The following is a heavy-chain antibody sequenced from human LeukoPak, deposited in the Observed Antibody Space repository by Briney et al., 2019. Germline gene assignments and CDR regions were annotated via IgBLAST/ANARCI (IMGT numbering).Heavy chain of an antibody. CDR2: IRSKAYGGTT. J-gene: IGHJ4*02. V-gene: IGHV3-49*03. CDR3: TRDGGNEVSDY. CDR1: GFTFGDYA. D-gene: IGHD5-12*01. Sequence: GGSLRLSCTASGFTFGDYAMSWFRQAPGKGLGWVGFIRSKAYGGTTEYAASVKGRFTISRDDSKSIAYLQMNSLKTEDTAVYYCTRDGGNEVSDYWGQGTLVTVSS.